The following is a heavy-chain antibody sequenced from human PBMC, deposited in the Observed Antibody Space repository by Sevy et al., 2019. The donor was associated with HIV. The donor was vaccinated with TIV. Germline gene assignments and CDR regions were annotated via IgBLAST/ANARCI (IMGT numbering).Heavy chain of an antibody. V-gene: IGHV3-23*01. D-gene: IGHD3-22*01. CDR3: ATSPYVSSGYYSDY. Sequence: GGSLRLSCAASGFTFSSYAMSWVRQAPGKGLEWVSAISGSGGSTYYADSVKGRFTISRDNSKNTLYLQMNSLRAEDTAVYYCATSPYVSSGYYSDYWGQGSLVTVS. CDR1: GFTFSSYA. CDR2: ISGSGGST. J-gene: IGHJ4*02.